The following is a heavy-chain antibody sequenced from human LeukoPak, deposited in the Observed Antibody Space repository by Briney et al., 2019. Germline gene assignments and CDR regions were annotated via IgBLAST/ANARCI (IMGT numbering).Heavy chain of an antibody. V-gene: IGHV1-46*01. CDR1: GYTFTSYY. CDR2: INPSGGST. Sequence: ASVNVSCKASGYTFTSYYMHWVRQAPGQGLEWMGIINPSGGSTSYAQKFQGRVTMTRDTSTSTVYMELSSLRSEDTAVYYCATELGMRKDFDYWGQGTLVTVSS. J-gene: IGHJ4*02. D-gene: IGHD7-27*01. CDR3: ATELGMRKDFDY.